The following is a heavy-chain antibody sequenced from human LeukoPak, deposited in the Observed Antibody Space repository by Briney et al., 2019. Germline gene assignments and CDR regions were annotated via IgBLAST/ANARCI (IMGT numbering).Heavy chain of an antibody. V-gene: IGHV4-59*08. CDR3: ARHGGSWPFDY. Sequence: SETLSLTCTVSGGSISTYYWSWIRQAPGKGLEWIRYIYNSGSTKYNPSLKSRVTMSIDTSKNQFSLNLNSVTAADTAVYYCARHGGSWPFDYWGQGTLDTVSS. D-gene: IGHD6-13*01. CDR1: GGSISTYY. CDR2: IYNSGST. J-gene: IGHJ4*02.